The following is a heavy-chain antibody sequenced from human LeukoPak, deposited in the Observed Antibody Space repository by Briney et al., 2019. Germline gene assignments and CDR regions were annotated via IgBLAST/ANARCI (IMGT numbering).Heavy chain of an antibody. CDR1: GGSFSGYY. D-gene: IGHD3-3*01. J-gene: IGHJ5*02. V-gene: IGHV4-34*01. CDR2: INHSGST. Sequence: SETLSLTCAVYGGSFSGYYWSWIRQPPGKGLEWIGEINHSGSTNYNPSLKSRVTISVDTSKNQFSLKLSSVTAADTAVYYCARERGVDFWSGPKQGWFDPWGQGTLVTVSS. CDR3: ARERGVDFWSGPKQGWFDP.